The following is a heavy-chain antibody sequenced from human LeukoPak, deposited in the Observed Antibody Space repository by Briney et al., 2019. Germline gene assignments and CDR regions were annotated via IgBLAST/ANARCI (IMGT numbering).Heavy chain of an antibody. D-gene: IGHD6-13*01. CDR1: GFTFSSYG. CDR2: IWYDGSNK. J-gene: IGHJ4*02. CDR3: ARDLYSSSWRYYFDY. V-gene: IGHV3-33*01. Sequence: AGGSLRLSCAASGFTFSSYGMHRVRQAPGKGLEWVAVIWYDGSNKYYADSVKGRFTISRDNSKNTLYLQMNSLRAEDTAVYYCARDLYSSSWRYYFDYWGQGTLVTVSS.